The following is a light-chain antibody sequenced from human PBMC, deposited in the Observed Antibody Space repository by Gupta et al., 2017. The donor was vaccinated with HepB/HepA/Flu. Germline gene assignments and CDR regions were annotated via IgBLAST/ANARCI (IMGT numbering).Light chain of an antibody. V-gene: IGKV1-39*01. Sequence: DIEMTQSPSSLSASVGDRVTITCRASQSIGSYLNWYQHKPGKAPKLLIYAASNWQSGVPSRFSGSGYGKYFTLTISRRQREDFATYYCQQSDRNPMCSFGQGTKLEIK. CDR2: AAS. J-gene: IGKJ2*04. CDR1: QSIGSY. CDR3: QQSDRNPMCS.